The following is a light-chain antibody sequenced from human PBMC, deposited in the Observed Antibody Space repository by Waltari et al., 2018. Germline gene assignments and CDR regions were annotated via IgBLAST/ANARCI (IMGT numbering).Light chain of an antibody. CDR3: ALWDDSLNGVV. CDR2: SNT. CDR1: YSNMGSHS. V-gene: IGLV1-44*01. J-gene: IGLJ2*01. Sequence: QSVLTQPPSASGNPGQRVTISCSGTYSNMGSHSANWFQHLPETAPKLLSHSNTERPSGVPGRFSGSKSGTSASLAISGLQSEDEGDYYCALWDDSLNGVVFGGGTKLTVL.